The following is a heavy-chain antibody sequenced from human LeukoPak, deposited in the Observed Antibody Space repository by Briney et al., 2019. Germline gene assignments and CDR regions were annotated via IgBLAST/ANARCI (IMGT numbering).Heavy chain of an antibody. Sequence: GGSLRLSCAASGFTFSSYGMHWVRQAPGKGLEWVAVISYDGSNKYYADSVKGRFTISRDNSKNTLYLQMNSLRAEDTAVYYCATLFGVASFDYWGQGTLVTVSS. D-gene: IGHD3-3*01. CDR2: ISYDGSNK. V-gene: IGHV3-30*03. CDR3: ATLFGVASFDY. CDR1: GFTFSSYG. J-gene: IGHJ4*02.